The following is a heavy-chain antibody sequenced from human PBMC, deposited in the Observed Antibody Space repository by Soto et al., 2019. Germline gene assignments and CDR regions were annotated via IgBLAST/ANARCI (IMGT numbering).Heavy chain of an antibody. Sequence: PGGSLRLSCAASGFTFRSYAMSWVRQAPGKGLEWVSAISGSGGSTYYADSVKGRFTISRDNSKNTLYLQMNSLRAEDTAVYYCAKDLSGAWSDTSAYYFDTWGQGALVTVSS. J-gene: IGHJ4*02. CDR3: AKDLSGAWSDTSAYYFDT. CDR1: GFTFRSYA. D-gene: IGHD3-22*01. CDR2: ISGSGGST. V-gene: IGHV3-23*01.